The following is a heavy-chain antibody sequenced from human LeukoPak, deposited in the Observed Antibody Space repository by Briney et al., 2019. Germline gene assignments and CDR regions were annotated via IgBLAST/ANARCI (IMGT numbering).Heavy chain of an antibody. CDR1: GDSISNYY. Sequence: SETLSLTCTVSGDSISNYYWNWIRQPPGKGLEWIGYISYSGSTNYNPSLKSRVTISVDTSKNQFSLNLTSVTAADTAVYWCARTYEYDTSGYCGLYAFDIWGQGTVVTVSS. D-gene: IGHD3-22*01. CDR3: ARTYEYDTSGYCGLYAFDI. J-gene: IGHJ3*02. V-gene: IGHV4-59*08. CDR2: ISYSGST.